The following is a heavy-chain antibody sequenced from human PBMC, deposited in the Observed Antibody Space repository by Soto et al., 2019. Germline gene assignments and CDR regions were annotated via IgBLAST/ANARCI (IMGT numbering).Heavy chain of an antibody. V-gene: IGHV4-31*03. J-gene: IGHJ4*02. CDR3: ARESPQGGAIDY. D-gene: IGHD2-21*01. CDR2: IYYSGST. Sequence: QVQLQESGPGLVKPSQTLSLTCTVSGGSISSGGYYWSWIRQHPGKGLEWIGYIYYSGSTYYNPSLKGRVNISVDKSKNQGSLKLSSVTTTDTAGDFCARESPQGGAIDYWGEGILVTVSS. CDR1: GGSISSGGYY.